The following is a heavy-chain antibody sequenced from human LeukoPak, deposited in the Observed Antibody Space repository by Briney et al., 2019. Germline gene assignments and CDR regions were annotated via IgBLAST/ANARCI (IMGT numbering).Heavy chain of an antibody. CDR3: ARAYYYDSTGYLEDEY. J-gene: IGHJ4*02. Sequence: PSETLSLTCAVYGGSLSGYSWFWIRQPPGKGLEWIGKINHSGRTNYNPSLKSRVTISIDKSENRFSVKLTSVTAADSAVYFCARAYYYDSTGYLEDEYWGQGTLVAVSS. V-gene: IGHV4-34*01. CDR1: GGSLSGYS. D-gene: IGHD3-22*01. CDR2: INHSGRT.